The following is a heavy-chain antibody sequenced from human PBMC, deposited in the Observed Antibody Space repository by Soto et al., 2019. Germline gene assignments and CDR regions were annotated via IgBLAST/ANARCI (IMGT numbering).Heavy chain of an antibody. D-gene: IGHD3-22*01. J-gene: IGHJ4*02. V-gene: IGHV3-23*01. CDR3: MLGSGWKDFDY. Sequence: SLRLSCAASGFTFSDSAMSWVRQVPGKGLEWVSGISGSAIYTDYADSVKGRFTISRDNSKSTLYLQMSRLRVEDMAVYYCMLGSGWKDFDYWGQGTLVTVSS. CDR2: ISGSAIYT. CDR1: GFTFSDSA.